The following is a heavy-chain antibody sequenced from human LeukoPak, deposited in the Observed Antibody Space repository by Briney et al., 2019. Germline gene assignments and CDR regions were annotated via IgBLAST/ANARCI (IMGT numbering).Heavy chain of an antibody. V-gene: IGHV4-34*01. CDR3: ARGRRVYYDVSGYYYPS. CDR2: VDHSGDT. J-gene: IGHJ5*02. CDR1: GGSFNDYY. D-gene: IGHD3-22*01. Sequence: PSETLSLTCAVYGGSFNDYYWSWIRQPPGKGLEWIGEVDHSGDTNYNPSLKSRVTISVGTSGNQFSLRLTSVTAADTAVYYCARGRRVYYDVSGYYYPSWGQGTLVTVSS.